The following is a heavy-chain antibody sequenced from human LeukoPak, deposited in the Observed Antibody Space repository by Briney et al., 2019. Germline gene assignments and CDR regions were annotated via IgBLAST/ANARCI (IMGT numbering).Heavy chain of an antibody. D-gene: IGHD3-22*01. CDR1: GYTLTELS. Sequence: ASVKVSCKVSGYTLTELSMHWVRLAPGKGLEWMGGFDPEDGETIYAQKFQGRVTMTEDTSTDTAYMELSSLRSEDTAVYYCATSYYYDSSGYSHDAFDIWGQGTMVTVSS. CDR2: FDPEDGET. CDR3: ATSYYYDSSGYSHDAFDI. V-gene: IGHV1-24*01. J-gene: IGHJ3*02.